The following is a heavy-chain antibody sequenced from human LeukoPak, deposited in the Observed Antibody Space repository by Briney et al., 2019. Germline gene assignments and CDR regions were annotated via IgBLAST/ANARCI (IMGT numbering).Heavy chain of an antibody. CDR1: GFTFSNYS. CDR2: ISSSSSYI. CDR3: ARADFSRGGGLDP. J-gene: IGHJ5*02. Sequence: GGSLRLSCAASGFTFSNYSMNWVRQAPGKGLEWVSSISSSSSYIYYADSVKGRFTISRDNAKNSLYLQMNSLRAEDTAVYYCARADFSRGGGLDPWAQGTLVTVS. V-gene: IGHV3-21*01. D-gene: IGHD6-25*01.